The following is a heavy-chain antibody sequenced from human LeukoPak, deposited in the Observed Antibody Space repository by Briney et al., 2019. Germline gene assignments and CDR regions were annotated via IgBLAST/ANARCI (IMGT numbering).Heavy chain of an antibody. J-gene: IGHJ4*02. CDR2: ISAYNGNT. CDR3: ARGWSIAAAGKIDY. Sequence: ASVKVSCKASGGTFSSYAISWVRQAPGQGLEWMGWISAYNGNTNYAQKLQGRVTMTTDTSTSTAYMELRSLRSDDTAVYYCARGWSIAAAGKIDYWGQGTLVTVSS. D-gene: IGHD6-13*01. CDR1: GGTFSSYA. V-gene: IGHV1-18*01.